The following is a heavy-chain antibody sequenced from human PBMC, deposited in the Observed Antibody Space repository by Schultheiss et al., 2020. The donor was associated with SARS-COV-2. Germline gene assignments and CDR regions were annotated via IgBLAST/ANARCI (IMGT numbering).Heavy chain of an antibody. CDR1: GYSISSGYY. J-gene: IGHJ4*02. CDR2: IYYSGST. CDR3: ARPDCSGGSCYGIDY. Sequence: GSLRLSCTVSGYSISSGYYWSWIRQPPGKGLEWIGSIYYSGSTYYNPSLKSRVTISVDTSKNQFSLKLSSVTAADTAVYYCARPDCSGGSCYGIDYWGQGTLVTVSS. D-gene: IGHD2-15*01. V-gene: IGHV4-38-2*02.